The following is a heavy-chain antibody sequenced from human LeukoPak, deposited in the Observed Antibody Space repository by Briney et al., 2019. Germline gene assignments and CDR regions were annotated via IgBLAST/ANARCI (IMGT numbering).Heavy chain of an antibody. CDR1: GYSFTSYW. Sequence: PGESLKISCKGSGYSFTSYWIGWVRQMPGKGLEWMGVIYPGDSDTRYSPSFQGQVSISADKSTSTAYLQWSSLKASDTAMYYCARHINEWFLSLVDYWGQGTLVTVSS. CDR2: IYPGDSDT. CDR3: ARHINEWFLSLVDY. J-gene: IGHJ4*02. V-gene: IGHV5-51*01. D-gene: IGHD3-3*01.